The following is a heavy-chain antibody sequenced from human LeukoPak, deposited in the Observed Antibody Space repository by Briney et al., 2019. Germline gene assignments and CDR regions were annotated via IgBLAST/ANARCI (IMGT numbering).Heavy chain of an antibody. J-gene: IGHJ4*02. V-gene: IGHV4-59*12. D-gene: IGHD3-10*01. Sequence: PSETLSLTCSVSGGSISSYYGSWIRQPPGMGLEWIGYIFYSGTTNYNPSLKSRVTISVDTSKNQFSLRLTSVTAADTAVYYCARGGYGSGSYYDSWGQGTLVTVSS. CDR2: IFYSGTT. CDR3: ARGGYGSGSYYDS. CDR1: GGSISSYY.